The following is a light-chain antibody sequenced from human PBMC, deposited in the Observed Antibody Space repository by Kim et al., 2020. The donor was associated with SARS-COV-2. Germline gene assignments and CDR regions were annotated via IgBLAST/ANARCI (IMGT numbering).Light chain of an antibody. CDR3: QSYDSSLSGYV. V-gene: IGLV1-40*01. CDR1: SSNIEAGYD. Sequence: TVTVSCIGSSSNIEAGYDVHWYQHLPTTAPKLLIYSNGNRPSGVPDRFSGSKSGTSASLAITGLQAEDEADYYCQSYDSSLSGYVFGSGTKVTVL. J-gene: IGLJ1*01. CDR2: SNG.